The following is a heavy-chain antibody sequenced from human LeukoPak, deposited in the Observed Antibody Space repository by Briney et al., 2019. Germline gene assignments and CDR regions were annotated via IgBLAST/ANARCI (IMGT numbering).Heavy chain of an antibody. V-gene: IGHV1-2*02. D-gene: IGHD3-3*01. Sequence: ASVKVSCKASGYTFTGYYMHWVRQAPGQGLEWMGWINPNSGGTNYAQKFQGRVTMTRDTSISTAYMELSRLRSDDTAVYYCARDQPHDFWSGYWSNYYYYMDVWGKGTTVTVSS. J-gene: IGHJ6*03. CDR3: ARDQPHDFWSGYWSNYYYYMDV. CDR1: GYTFTGYY. CDR2: INPNSGGT.